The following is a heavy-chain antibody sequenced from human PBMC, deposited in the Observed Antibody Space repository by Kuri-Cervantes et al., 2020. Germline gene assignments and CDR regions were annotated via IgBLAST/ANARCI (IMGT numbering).Heavy chain of an antibody. CDR2: INPSGGST. V-gene: IGHV1-46*01. CDR1: GYTFTSYY. D-gene: IGHD3-3*01. Sequence: ASVKVSCKASGYTFTSYYMHWVRQAPGQGLEWMGIINPSGGSTSYAQKFQGRVTMTRDTSTSTVYMELSSLRAEDTAVYYCAKGDEFWSGYSNSYSYYMDVWGKGTTVTVSS. J-gene: IGHJ6*03. CDR3: AKGDEFWSGYSNSYSYYMDV.